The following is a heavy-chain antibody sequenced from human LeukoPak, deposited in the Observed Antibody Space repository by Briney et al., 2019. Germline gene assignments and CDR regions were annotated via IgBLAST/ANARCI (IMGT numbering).Heavy chain of an antibody. J-gene: IGHJ4*02. CDR2: ISAYNGNT. V-gene: IGHV1-18*04. D-gene: IGHD6-13*01. CDR3: ARAPWAAAGMEIDY. Sequence: ASVKVSCKASGYTFTSYYMHWVRQAPGQGLEWMGWISAYNGNTNYAQKLQGRVTMTTDTSTSTAYMELRSLRSDDTAVYYCARAPWAAAGMEIDYWGQGTLVTVSS. CDR1: GYTFTSYY.